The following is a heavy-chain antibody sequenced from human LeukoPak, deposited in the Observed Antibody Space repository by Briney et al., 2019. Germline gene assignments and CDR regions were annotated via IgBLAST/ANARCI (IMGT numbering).Heavy chain of an antibody. J-gene: IGHJ4*02. CDR2: IYHTGST. CDR1: GGSISSGLYS. D-gene: IGHD3-10*01. CDR3: ARGADGSGSLFDY. V-gene: IGHV4-30-2*01. Sequence: SETLSLTCDVSGGSISSGLYSWSWIRQPLGKGLEWIGYIYHTGSTYYNPSLKSRVTISVDTSKNQFSLRLSSVTAADTAVYYCARGADGSGSLFDYWGQGTLVTVSS.